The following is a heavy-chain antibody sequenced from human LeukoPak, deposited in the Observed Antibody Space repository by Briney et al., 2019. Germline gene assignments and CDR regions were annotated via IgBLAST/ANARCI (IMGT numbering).Heavy chain of an antibody. CDR2: IYYSGST. V-gene: IGHV4-39*07. CDR1: GGSISSRSYY. J-gene: IGHJ4*02. CDR3: ARDFPDYDILTGYSQRDYFDY. Sequence: SETLSLTCTVSGGSISSRSYYWGWIRQPPGKGLEWIGSIYYSGSTYYSPSLKSRVTISVDTSKNQFSLKLSSVTAADTAVYYCARDFPDYDILTGYSQRDYFDYWGQGTLVTVSS. D-gene: IGHD3-9*01.